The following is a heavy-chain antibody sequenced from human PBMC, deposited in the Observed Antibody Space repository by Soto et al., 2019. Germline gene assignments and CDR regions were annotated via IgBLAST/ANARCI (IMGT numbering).Heavy chain of an antibody. V-gene: IGHV3-15*07. Sequence: PGGSLRLSCAASGFTFSNAWMNWVRQAPGKGLEWVGRIKSKTDGGTTDYAAPVKGRFTISRDDSKNTLYLQMNSLKTEDTAVYYCTTGAFAASSPYYYYYGMDVWGQGTTVTVSS. D-gene: IGHD3-16*01. CDR2: IKSKTDGGTT. CDR3: TTGAFAASSPYYYYYGMDV. CDR1: GFTFSNAW. J-gene: IGHJ6*02.